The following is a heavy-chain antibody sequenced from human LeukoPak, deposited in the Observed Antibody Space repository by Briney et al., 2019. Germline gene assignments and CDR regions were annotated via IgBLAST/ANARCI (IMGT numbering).Heavy chain of an antibody. J-gene: IGHJ3*02. V-gene: IGHV1-69*13. CDR1: GYTFTSYY. Sequence: ASVKVSCKASGYTFTSYYMHWVRQAPGQGLEWMGGIIPIFGTANYAQKFQGRVTITADESTSTAYMELSSLRSEDTAVYYCARSSEKGDAFDIWGQGTMVTVSS. CDR2: IIPIFGTA. CDR3: ARSSEKGDAFDI.